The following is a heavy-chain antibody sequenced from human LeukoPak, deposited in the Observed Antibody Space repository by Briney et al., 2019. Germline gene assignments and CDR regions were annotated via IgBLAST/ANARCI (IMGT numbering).Heavy chain of an antibody. CDR3: EIFEQWLVLLEG. CDR1: GFTFSSYA. Sequence: GGSLRLSCAASGFTFSSYAMSWVRQAPGKGLEWVSAISGSGGSTYYADSVKGRFTISRDNSKNTLYLQVNSLRAEDTAVYYCEIFEQWLVLLEGWGQGTLVTVSS. V-gene: IGHV3-23*01. J-gene: IGHJ4*02. D-gene: IGHD6-19*01. CDR2: ISGSGGST.